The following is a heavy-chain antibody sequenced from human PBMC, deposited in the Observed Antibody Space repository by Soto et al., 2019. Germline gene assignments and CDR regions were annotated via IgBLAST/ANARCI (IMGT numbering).Heavy chain of an antibody. CDR1: GGSISSISNHY. J-gene: IGHJ6*02. V-gene: IGHV4-59*08. CDR2: ISYSGYT. D-gene: IGHD3-10*01. CDR3: ATQGFGVLHGLVDV. Sequence: QVQLQESGPGLVKPSETLSLTCTVSGGSISSISNHYCSWIRLPPGKGLEWIGYISYSGYTSYNPPLKSRFIISVDTSKNQFSLNLTSVTAADTALYYCATQGFGVLHGLVDVWGQGTTVTVSS.